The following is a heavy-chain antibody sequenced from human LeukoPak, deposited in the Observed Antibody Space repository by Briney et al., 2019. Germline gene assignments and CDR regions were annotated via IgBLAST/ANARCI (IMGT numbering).Heavy chain of an antibody. J-gene: IGHJ5*02. CDR3: ARAAAETGAFRDNWFDP. V-gene: IGHV3-23*01. D-gene: IGHD6-13*01. CDR2: VDYSGGDT. Sequence: SGGSLRLSCIASGFTLSSYEMSWIRQAPGKGLEWVSSVDYSGGDTHYADSVKGRFTISRDNSKNTLYLQMSSLRAEDTALYYCARAAAETGAFRDNWFDPWGQGTLVTVSS. CDR1: GFTLSSYE.